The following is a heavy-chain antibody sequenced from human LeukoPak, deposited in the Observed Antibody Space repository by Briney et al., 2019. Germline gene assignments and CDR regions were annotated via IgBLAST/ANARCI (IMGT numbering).Heavy chain of an antibody. Sequence: SETLSLTCTVSGGSISSGDYYWSWIRQPPGKGLEWIGYIYYSGSTYYNPSLKSRVTISVDTSKNQFSLKLSSVTAADTAVYYCASYYGSGGYLAYWGQGTLVTVSS. V-gene: IGHV4-30-4*01. D-gene: IGHD3-10*01. CDR2: IYYSGST. CDR1: GGSISSGDYY. J-gene: IGHJ4*02. CDR3: ASYYGSGGYLAY.